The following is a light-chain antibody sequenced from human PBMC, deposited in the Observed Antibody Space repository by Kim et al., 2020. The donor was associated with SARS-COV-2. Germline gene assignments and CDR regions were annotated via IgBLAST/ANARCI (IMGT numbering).Light chain of an antibody. V-gene: IGKV3-11*01. J-gene: IGKJ4*01. Sequence: SCHGATPTFASRASQSVSCFLAWHQQTPGQAPRLLIFDSSTSATVLPAFFSGSASGTFFTLTISRLAPDDFAVYYLQQRRSSPLTFGGGTKVDIK. CDR3: QQRRSSPLT. CDR2: DSS. CDR1: QSVSCF.